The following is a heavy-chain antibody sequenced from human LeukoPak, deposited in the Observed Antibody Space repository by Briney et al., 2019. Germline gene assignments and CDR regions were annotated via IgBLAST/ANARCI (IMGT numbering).Heavy chain of an antibody. J-gene: IGHJ4*02. D-gene: IGHD4-17*01. V-gene: IGHV1-2*02. Sequence: ASVKVSCKASGYSFSNNYMHWVRQAPGQGLEWMGWINPNSGGTNYAQKFQGKVTMTRDTSISTAYMELSRLRSDDTADYYCAREVYGDSSFDYWGQGTLLTVSS. CDR2: INPNSGGT. CDR3: AREVYGDSSFDY. CDR1: GYSFSNNY.